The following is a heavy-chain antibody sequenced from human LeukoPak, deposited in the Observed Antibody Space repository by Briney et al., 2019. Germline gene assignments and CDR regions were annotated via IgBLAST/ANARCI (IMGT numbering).Heavy chain of an antibody. CDR2: ISGSGGST. CDR3: AKGNWRYFDY. CDR1: GVTFSTYV. Sequence: PGGSLRLSCAASGVTFSTYVMSCVRQAPGKGLEWVSAISGSGGSTYYADSVKGRFTISRDNSKNTLYLQMNSLGADDTAVYYCAKGNWRYFDYWGREPWSPSPQ. V-gene: IGHV3-23*01. D-gene: IGHD1-1*01. J-gene: IGHJ4*02.